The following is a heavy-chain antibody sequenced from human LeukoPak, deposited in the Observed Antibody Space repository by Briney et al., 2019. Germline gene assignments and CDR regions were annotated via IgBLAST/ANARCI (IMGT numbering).Heavy chain of an antibody. CDR3: ARGRRGTVVTPGGYYMDV. J-gene: IGHJ6*03. D-gene: IGHD4-23*01. CDR2: IYYSGST. CDR1: GGSISSSSYY. V-gene: IGHV4-39*01. Sequence: SETLSLTCTVSGGSISSSSYYWGWIRQPPGKGLEWIGSIYYSGSTYYNPSLKSRVTISVDTSKNQFSLKLSSVTAADAAVYYCARGRRGTVVTPGGYYMDVWGKGTTVTVSS.